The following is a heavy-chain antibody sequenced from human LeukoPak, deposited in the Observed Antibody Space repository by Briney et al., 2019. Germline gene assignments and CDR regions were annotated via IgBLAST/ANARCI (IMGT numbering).Heavy chain of an antibody. D-gene: IGHD2-15*01. Sequence: ASVKVSSKAPGYTFTSYGISSVRQAPGQGLEWMGWISAYTGNTNSAQKLQGRVTMTTDTSTSTAYMELRSLRSDDTAVYYCARDHIVVVVGATSWFDPWGQGTLVTVSS. CDR3: ARDHIVVVVGATSWFDP. CDR1: GYTFTSYG. V-gene: IGHV1-18*01. J-gene: IGHJ5*02. CDR2: ISAYTGNT.